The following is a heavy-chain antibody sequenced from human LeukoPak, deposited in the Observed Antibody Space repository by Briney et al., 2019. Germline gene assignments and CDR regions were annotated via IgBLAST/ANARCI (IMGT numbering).Heavy chain of an antibody. J-gene: IGHJ5*02. V-gene: IGHV1-69*05. CDR1: GGTFSSYA. D-gene: IGHD5-12*01. CDR3: ARKLGSGYRRWFDP. Sequence: GASVKVSCKASGGTFSSYAISWVRQAPGQGLEWMGGIIPIFGTANYAQKFQGRVTITTDESTSTAYMELGSLRSEDTAVYYCARKLGSGYRRWFDPWGQGTLVTVSS. CDR2: IIPIFGTA.